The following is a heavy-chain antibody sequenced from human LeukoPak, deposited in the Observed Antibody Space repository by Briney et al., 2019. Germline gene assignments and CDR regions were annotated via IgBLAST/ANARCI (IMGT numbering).Heavy chain of an antibody. CDR1: GGSISSYY. V-gene: IGHV4-59*08. D-gene: IGHD5-24*01. Sequence: SETLSLTCTVSGGSISSYYWSWIRQPPGKGLEWIGYIYYSGSTNYNPSLKSRVTISVDTSKNQFSLKLSSVTAADTAVYYCARRSHGYTFDYWGQGTLVTVSS. CDR2: IYYSGST. J-gene: IGHJ4*02. CDR3: ARRSHGYTFDY.